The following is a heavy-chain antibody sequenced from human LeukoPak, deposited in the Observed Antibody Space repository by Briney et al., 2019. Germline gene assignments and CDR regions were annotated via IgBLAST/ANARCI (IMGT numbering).Heavy chain of an antibody. J-gene: IGHJ6*03. CDR2: IKQDGSDI. CDR3: TRDALYGDPSYYYMDV. CDR1: GFTFNGFW. Sequence: PGGSLRLSCAASGFTFNGFWMSWLRQAPGKGQEWVANIKQDGSDIYYLGSVRGRFTISRDNALNSLYLQMNSLRAEDTAVYYCTRDALYGDPSYYYMDVWGKGTTVTVSS. D-gene: IGHD4-17*01. V-gene: IGHV3-7*01.